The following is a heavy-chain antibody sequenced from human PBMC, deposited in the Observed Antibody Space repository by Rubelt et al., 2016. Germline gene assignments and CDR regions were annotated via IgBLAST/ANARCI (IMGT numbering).Heavy chain of an antibody. Sequence: PGGSLRLSCAASGFTFSSYSMNWVRQAPGKGLEWVSSISSSSSYIYYADSVKGRFTISRDNAKNSLYLQMNSLRAEDTAVYYCARDLVQYHTIFGVVIPSYYFDYWGQGTLVTVSS. CDR3: ARDLVQYHTIFGVVIPSYYFDY. CDR2: ISSSSSYI. V-gene: IGHV3-21*01. J-gene: IGHJ4*02. D-gene: IGHD3-3*01. CDR1: GFTFSSYS.